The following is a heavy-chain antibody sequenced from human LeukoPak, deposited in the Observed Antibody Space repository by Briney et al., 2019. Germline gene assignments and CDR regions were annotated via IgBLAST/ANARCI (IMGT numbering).Heavy chain of an antibody. CDR2: IYHTGST. CDR1: GGSISSDSYY. D-gene: IGHD3-22*01. CDR3: ARDARNYDSSGYYYY. V-gene: IGHV4-31*03. Sequence: SQTLSLTCTVSGGSISSDSYYWSWIRQPPGKGLEWIGYIYHTGSTYYNPSLKSRVTISVDTSKNQFSLKLSSVTAADTAVYYCARDARNYDSSGYYYYWGQGTLVTVSS. J-gene: IGHJ4*02.